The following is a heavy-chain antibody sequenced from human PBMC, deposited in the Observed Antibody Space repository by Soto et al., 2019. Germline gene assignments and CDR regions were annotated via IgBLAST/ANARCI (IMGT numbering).Heavy chain of an antibody. CDR1: GCSISSGDYY. D-gene: IGHD1-26*01. CDR3: ARDPGVVGVYYFDY. V-gene: IGHV4-30-4*01. Sequence: SETLSLTCTVSGCSISSGDYYWSWIRQPPGKGLEWIGYIYYSGSTYYNPSLKSRVTISVDTSKNQFSLKLSSVTAADTAVYYCARDPGVVGVYYFDYWGQGTLVTVSS. J-gene: IGHJ4*02. CDR2: IYYSGST.